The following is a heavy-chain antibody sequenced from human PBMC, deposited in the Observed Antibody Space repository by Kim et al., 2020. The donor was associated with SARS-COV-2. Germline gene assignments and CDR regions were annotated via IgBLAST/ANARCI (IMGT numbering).Heavy chain of an antibody. CDR3: ARMVGRRGGSCYSVCSWFDP. D-gene: IGHD2-15*01. CDR2: INHSGST. V-gene: IGHV4-34*01. CDR1: GGSFSGYY. J-gene: IGHJ5*02. Sequence: SETLSLTCAVYGGSFSGYYWSWIRQPPGKGLEWIGEINHSGSTNYNPSLKSRVTISVDTSKNQFSLKLSSVTAADTAVYYCARMVGRRGGSCYSVCSWFDPWGQGTLVTVSS.